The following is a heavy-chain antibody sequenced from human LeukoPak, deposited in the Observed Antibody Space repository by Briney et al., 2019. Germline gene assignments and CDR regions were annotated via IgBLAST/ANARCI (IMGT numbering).Heavy chain of an antibody. J-gene: IGHJ6*03. D-gene: IGHD6-13*01. CDR1: GGSISSCY. Sequence: SETLSLTCTVSGGSISSCYWSWIRQPAGKGLEWIGRIHTSGSTNYNPSLKSRVTISVDKSKNQFSLKLSSVTAADTAVYYCARLGGSSSWYVGYYYMDVWGKGTTVTVSS. V-gene: IGHV4-4*07. CDR2: IHTSGST. CDR3: ARLGGSSSWYVGYYYMDV.